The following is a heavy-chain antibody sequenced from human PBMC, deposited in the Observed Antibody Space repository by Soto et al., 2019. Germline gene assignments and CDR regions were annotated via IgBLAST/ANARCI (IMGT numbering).Heavy chain of an antibody. CDR3: ASFYSSSSGTFFDY. J-gene: IGHJ4*02. D-gene: IGHD6-6*01. CDR2: IYHSGST. CDR1: GGSISSGGYS. V-gene: IGHV4-30-2*01. Sequence: SETLSLTCAVSGGSISSGGYSWSWIRQPPGKGLEWIGYIYHSGSTYYNPSLKSRVTISVDRSKNQFSLKLSSVTAADTAVYYCASFYSSSSGTFFDYWGQGTLVTVSS.